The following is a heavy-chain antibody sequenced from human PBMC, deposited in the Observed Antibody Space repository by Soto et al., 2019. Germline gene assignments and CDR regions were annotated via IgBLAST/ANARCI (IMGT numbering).Heavy chain of an antibody. CDR2: IWYDGSDK. V-gene: IGHV3-33*01. D-gene: IGHD6-19*01. CDR1: GFTFSSYG. J-gene: IGHJ4*02. CDR3: ARVRYSSGWYDLDY. Sequence: QVQLVESGGCVVQPGRSLRLSCAASGFTFSSYGMHWVRQAPGKGLEWVAVIWYDGSDKYYADSVKGRFTISRDNSKNTLYLQMNSLRAEDTAVYYCARVRYSSGWYDLDYWGQGTLVTVSS.